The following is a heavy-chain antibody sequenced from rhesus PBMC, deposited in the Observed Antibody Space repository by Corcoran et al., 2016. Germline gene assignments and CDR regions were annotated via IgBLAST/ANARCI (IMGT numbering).Heavy chain of an antibody. V-gene: IGHV4-76*01. J-gene: IGHJ4*01. CDR3: ARHAPRRIATGRDY. D-gene: IGHD6-13*01. CDR2: IFYTRGNT. Sequence: QVQLQESGPGLVKPSETLSLTCSVSGGSISGVYAWIWFRQPLGKVLAWIGCIFYTRGNTTYNPSLKNRGTISKEPSKNKFSLQLTSVTAADTAVYYCARHAPRRIATGRDYWGQGVLVTVSS. CDR1: GGSISGVYA.